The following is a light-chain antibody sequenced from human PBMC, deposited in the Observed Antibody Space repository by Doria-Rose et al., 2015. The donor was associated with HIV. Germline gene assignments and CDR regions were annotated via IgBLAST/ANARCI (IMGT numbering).Light chain of an antibody. CDR1: QSLLYTSKNY. CDR3: QQYYDTPS. J-gene: IGKJ3*01. CDR2: WAS. V-gene: IGKV4-1*01. Sequence: DIRLTQSPESLGMSLGERATLNCKSNQSLLYTSKNYLAWYQQKPVQPPILLIYWASTRQSGIPARFSGSGSGTDFTLTISSLEAEDVSVYYCQQYYDTPSFGPGTTVDIK.